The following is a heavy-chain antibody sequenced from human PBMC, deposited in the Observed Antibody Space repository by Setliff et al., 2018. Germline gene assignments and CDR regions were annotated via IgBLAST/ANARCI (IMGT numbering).Heavy chain of an antibody. CDR3: ANHNPARWAVYTTPIDS. CDR2: ISGDSVSI. CDR1: GFTFSTYS. V-gene: IGHV3-23*01. Sequence: PGESLKISCAASGFTFSTYSMSWARQAPGKGLEWVSAISGDSVSIYYADSVRGRFTISRDNSKNTLYLQMNNLRDEDTAVYYCANHNPARWAVYTTPIDSWGQGTLVTVSS. D-gene: IGHD6-19*01. J-gene: IGHJ4*02.